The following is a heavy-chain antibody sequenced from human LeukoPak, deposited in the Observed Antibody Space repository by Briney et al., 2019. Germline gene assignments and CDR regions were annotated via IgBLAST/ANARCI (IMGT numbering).Heavy chain of an antibody. CDR2: MNPNSGNT. Sequence: GASVKVSCKASGYTFTSYDMNWVRQAPGQGLEWMGWMNPNSGNTDYAQKFQGRVTITRNTSISTAYMELSSLRSEDTAVYYCARGQNYYDFWSGYYYFIWGQGTLVTVSS. CDR3: ARGQNYYDFWSGYYYFI. J-gene: IGHJ4*02. D-gene: IGHD3-3*01. CDR1: GYTFTSYD. V-gene: IGHV1-8*01.